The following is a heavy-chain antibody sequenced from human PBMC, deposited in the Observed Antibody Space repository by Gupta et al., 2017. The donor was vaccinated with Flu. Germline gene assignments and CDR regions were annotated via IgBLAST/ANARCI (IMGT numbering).Heavy chain of an antibody. V-gene: IGHV3-23*01. CDR1: GFTVSTYT. Sequence: EVQLLESGGGLVQPGGSLRLSCAASGFTVSTYTMRWVRQAPGKGLEWVSTIGSAGNTYYADSVKGRFTVSRDNSKNTQYLQMNSLRAEDTAIYYCAKGVGQRAAVGFIDYWGQGTLVTVSS. D-gene: IGHD6-13*01. CDR2: IGSAGNT. CDR3: AKGVGQRAAVGFIDY. J-gene: IGHJ4*02.